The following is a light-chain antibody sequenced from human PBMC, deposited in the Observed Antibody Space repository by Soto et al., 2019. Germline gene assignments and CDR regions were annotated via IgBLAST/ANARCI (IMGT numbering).Light chain of an antibody. V-gene: IGLV1-51*01. J-gene: IGLJ1*01. CDR2: DDN. CDR3: GSWDSSLSAHV. CDR1: SSNIGGNS. Sequence: QAVVTQPPSVSAAPGQKVTISCSGSSSNIGGNSVSWYQQLPGTAPKLLIYDDNKRPSGIPDRFSGSKSGTSATLGITGFQTGDEADYYCGSWDSSLSAHVFGTGTKVTVL.